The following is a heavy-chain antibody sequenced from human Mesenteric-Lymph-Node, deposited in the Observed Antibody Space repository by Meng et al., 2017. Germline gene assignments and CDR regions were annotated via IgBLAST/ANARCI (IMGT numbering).Heavy chain of an antibody. J-gene: IGHJ4*01. Sequence: VELQESGPGLVKPSQSLSLTCSVSGGSISSGDSYWSWIRQPPGKGLEWIGEINHSGSTNYNPSLKSRVTISVDTSKNQFSLKLSSVTAADTAVYYCARGFLSFVRVFDYWGHGNLVPVAS. CDR3: ARGFLSFVRVFDY. CDR1: GGSISSGDSY. V-gene: IGHV4-30-4*01. D-gene: IGHD2/OR15-2a*01. CDR2: INHSGST.